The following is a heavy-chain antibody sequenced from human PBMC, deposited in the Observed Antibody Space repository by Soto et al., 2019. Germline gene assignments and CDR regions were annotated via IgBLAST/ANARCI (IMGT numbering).Heavy chain of an antibody. CDR3: ASDTHFSIWSHFDS. CDR2: IYYSGST. CDR1: GCSISSYY. Sequence: QVQLQESGRGLVKPEETPALPCTVSGCSISSYYLSCIRQPPGKGLEWIGYIYYSGSTNYNPSLKSRVTIPVDASNNQFSLKLRSVRAADTAGHYCASDTHFSIWSHFDSWGHGTQVTVSS. J-gene: IGHJ4*01. V-gene: IGHV4-59*01. D-gene: IGHD6-13*01.